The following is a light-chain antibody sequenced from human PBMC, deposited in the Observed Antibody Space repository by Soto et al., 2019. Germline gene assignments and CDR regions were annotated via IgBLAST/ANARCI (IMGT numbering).Light chain of an antibody. V-gene: IGKV1-9*01. J-gene: IGKJ5*01. CDR2: AAS. CDR3: QQLNTFPVT. Sequence: DIQLTQSPSFLYASVGDRVTITCRASQGISSYLAWYQQKPGKDPKLLIYAASTLQSGVPSSFSGSGSWTEFTLTISSLQPEDFATYYCQQLNTFPVTFGQGTRLEIK. CDR1: QGISSY.